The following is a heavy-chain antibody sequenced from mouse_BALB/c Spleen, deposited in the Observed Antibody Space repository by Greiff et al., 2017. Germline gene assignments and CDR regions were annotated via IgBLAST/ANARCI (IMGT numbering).Heavy chain of an antibody. Sequence: VQLQQSGAELVRPGSSVKISCKASGYAFSSYWMNWVKQRPGQGLEWIGQIYPGDGDTNYNGKFKGKATLTADKSSSTAYMQLSSLTSEDSAVYFCARGGYYYGSRTLYAMDYWGQGTSVTVSS. V-gene: IGHV1-80*01. CDR1: GYAFSSYW. CDR3: ARGGYYYGSRTLYAMDY. J-gene: IGHJ4*01. CDR2: IYPGDGDT. D-gene: IGHD1-1*01.